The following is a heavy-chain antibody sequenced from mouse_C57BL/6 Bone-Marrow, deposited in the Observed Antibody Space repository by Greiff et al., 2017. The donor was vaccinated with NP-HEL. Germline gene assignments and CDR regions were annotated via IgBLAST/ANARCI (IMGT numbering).Heavy chain of an antibody. CDR1: GYTFTSYW. D-gene: IGHD2-10*01. J-gene: IGHJ3*01. V-gene: IGHV1-55*01. Sequence: QVQLQQPGAELVKPGASVKMSCKASGYTFTSYWIPWVKQRPGQGLEWIGDIYPGSGSTNYNEKFKSKATLTVDTSSSTAYMQLSSLPSEDSAVYYYASSYLRNFGAYWGQGTLVTVSA. CDR2: IYPGSGST. CDR3: ASSYLRNFGAY.